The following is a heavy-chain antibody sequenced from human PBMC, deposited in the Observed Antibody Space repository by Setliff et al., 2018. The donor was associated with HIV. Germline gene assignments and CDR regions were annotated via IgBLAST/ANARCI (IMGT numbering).Heavy chain of an antibody. V-gene: IGHV1-8*02. CDR2: MNPNSGNT. Sequence: ASVKVSCKASGYTFTSYDINWVRQATGQGLEWMGWMNPNSGNTGYAQKFQGRVTMTRNTSISTAYMELSSLRSDDTAIYYCAKPFGSDGSRQLESWGQGTLVTVSS. CDR3: AKPFGSDGSRQLES. J-gene: IGHJ4*02. D-gene: IGHD2-15*01. CDR1: GYTFTSYD.